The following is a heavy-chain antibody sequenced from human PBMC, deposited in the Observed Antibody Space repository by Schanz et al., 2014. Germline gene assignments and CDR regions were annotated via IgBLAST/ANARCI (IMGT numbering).Heavy chain of an antibody. CDR2: INPNSGGT. J-gene: IGHJ4*02. CDR1: GHPFTAYY. D-gene: IGHD3-22*01. CDR3: ARAGQDYSDSSGYATYYFGN. Sequence: QVQLVQSGAEVKNPGASVKVSCKASGHPFTAYYMHWVRQAPGQGLEWMGRINPNSGGTNYAQKFQGRVTMTRDTSISTVYMELTRLTFDDTAIYYCARAGQDYSDSSGYATYYFGNWGQGTLVTVSS. V-gene: IGHV1-2*06.